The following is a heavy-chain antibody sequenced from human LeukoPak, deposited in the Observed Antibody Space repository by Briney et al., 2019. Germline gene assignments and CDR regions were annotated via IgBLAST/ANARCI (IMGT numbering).Heavy chain of an antibody. CDR3: ARGRIVSCGSYGY. V-gene: IGHV4-34*01. D-gene: IGHD1-26*01. CDR2: INHSGST. J-gene: IGHJ4*02. CDR1: GGSFSGYY. Sequence: PETLSLTPAVYGGSFSGYYWSWIRQPPGKGLEWIGEINHSGSTNYKPSLKSRVTISVDTSKIQFSLKLSSVTAAETAVYYWARGRIVSCGSYGYWGQGTLVTVSS.